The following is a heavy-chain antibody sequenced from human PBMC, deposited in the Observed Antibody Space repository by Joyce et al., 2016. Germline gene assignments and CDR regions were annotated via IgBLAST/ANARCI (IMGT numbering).Heavy chain of an antibody. CDR1: EFSVSSNY. CDR3: ARTIAAADPYYYYMDV. D-gene: IGHD6-13*01. CDR2: IYSGGST. J-gene: IGHJ6*03. Sequence: EVQLVESGGGLIEPGGSLRLSCAASEFSVSSNYMSWVRQAPGKGLEWVSVIYSGGSTYYADSVKGRFTISRDNSKNTLYLQMNSLRAEDTAVYYCARTIAAADPYYYYMDVWGKGTTVTVSS. V-gene: IGHV3-53*01.